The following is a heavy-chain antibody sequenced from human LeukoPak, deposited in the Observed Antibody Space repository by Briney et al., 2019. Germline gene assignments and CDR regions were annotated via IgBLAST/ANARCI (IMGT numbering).Heavy chain of an antibody. CDR1: GFTFSTYA. CDR3: ARDLGPGRGWYGGDY. Sequence: GGSLRLSCAASGFTFSTYAMHWVRQAPGKGLEWVAIISNDGSTEYYADSVKGRFTVSRDNSKTTVFLQMNSLRAEDTAVYYCARDLGPGRGWYGGDYWGQGTLVAVSS. CDR2: ISNDGSTE. V-gene: IGHV3-30-3*01. J-gene: IGHJ4*02. D-gene: IGHD6-19*01.